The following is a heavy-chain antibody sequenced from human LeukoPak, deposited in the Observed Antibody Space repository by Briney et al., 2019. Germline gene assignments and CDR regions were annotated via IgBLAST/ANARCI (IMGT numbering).Heavy chain of an antibody. CDR2: IKQDGSEK. D-gene: IGHD6-19*01. V-gene: IGHV3-7*03. CDR1: GFTFSSYW. J-gene: IGHJ4*02. CDR3: AKDDHGGSGWRDYFDC. Sequence: PGGSQRLSCAASGFTFSSYWMSWVRQAPGKGLEWVADIKQDGSEKNYVDSVKGRFTISRDNAKNSLYLQMNSLRAEDTAVYYCAKDDHGGSGWRDYFDCWGQGSLVTVSS.